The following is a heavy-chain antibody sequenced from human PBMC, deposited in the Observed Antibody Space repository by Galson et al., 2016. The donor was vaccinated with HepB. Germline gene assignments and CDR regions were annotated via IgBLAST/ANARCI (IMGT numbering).Heavy chain of an antibody. V-gene: IGHV3-21*01. Sequence: SLRLSCAASGFTFRSYSMSWVRQAPGKGLEWVSSISGRTYIYYPDSTKGRFTISRDNAKNSLYLQMNSLRAEDTAVYYCARSRDDYNWFFDIWGQGTMVTVSS. CDR1: GFTFRSYS. CDR2: ISGRTYI. D-gene: IGHD5-24*01. CDR3: ARSRDDYNWFFDI. J-gene: IGHJ3*02.